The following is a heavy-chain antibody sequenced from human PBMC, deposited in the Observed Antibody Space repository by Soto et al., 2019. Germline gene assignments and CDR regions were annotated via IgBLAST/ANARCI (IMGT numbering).Heavy chain of an antibody. CDR1: GFTFSSYA. J-gene: IGHJ3*02. V-gene: IGHV3-30-3*01. D-gene: IGHD3-22*01. Sequence: QVQLVESGGGVVQPGRSLRLSCAASGFTFSSYAMHWVRQAPGKGLEWVAVISYDGSNKYYADSVKGRFTISRDNSKNTLYLQMNSLRAEDTAVYYCARDPTMIVQLWANDAFDIWGQGTMVTVSS. CDR2: ISYDGSNK. CDR3: ARDPTMIVQLWANDAFDI.